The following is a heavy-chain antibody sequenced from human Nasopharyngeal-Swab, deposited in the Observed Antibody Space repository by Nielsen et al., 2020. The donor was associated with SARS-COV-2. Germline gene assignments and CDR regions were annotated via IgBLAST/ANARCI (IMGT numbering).Heavy chain of an antibody. D-gene: IGHD3-3*01. J-gene: IGHJ6*02. CDR3: AREEITIFGVVIIRGDGDYYYGMDV. CDR1: GYTFTGYY. CDR2: INPNSGGT. Sequence: ASVKVSCKASGYTFTGYYMHWVRQAPGQGLEWMGWINPNSGGTNYAQKFQGRVNMTRDTSISTAYMELSRLRSDDTAVYYCAREEITIFGVVIIRGDGDYYYGMDVWGQGTTVTVSS. V-gene: IGHV1-2*02.